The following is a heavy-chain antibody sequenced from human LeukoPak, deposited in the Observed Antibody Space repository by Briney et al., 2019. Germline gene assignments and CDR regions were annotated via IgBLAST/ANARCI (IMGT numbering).Heavy chain of an antibody. Sequence: GASVKVSCKVSGYTLTELSMHWVRQAPGKGLEWMGGFDPEDGETIYAQKFQGRGTMTEDTSTDTAYMELSSLRSEDTAVYYCATSIAVAGLGNAFDIWGQGTMVTVSS. D-gene: IGHD6-19*01. V-gene: IGHV1-24*01. CDR2: FDPEDGET. CDR3: ATSIAVAGLGNAFDI. CDR1: GYTLTELS. J-gene: IGHJ3*02.